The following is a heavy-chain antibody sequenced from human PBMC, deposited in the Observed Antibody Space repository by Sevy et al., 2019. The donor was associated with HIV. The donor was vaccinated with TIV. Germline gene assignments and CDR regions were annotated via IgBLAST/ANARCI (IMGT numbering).Heavy chain of an antibody. CDR1: GFTLGGYT. D-gene: IGHD1-26*01. J-gene: IGHJ6*02. Sequence: GGSLRLSCTASGFTLGGYTMSWVRQAPGKGLEWVAFIRGKPYGRTTEYAASVKGRFTISRDDSKSIAYLQMNSLNTEDTAVYYCTRVEGAADWGMDVWGQGTTVTVSS. CDR3: TRVEGAADWGMDV. CDR2: IRGKPYGRTT. V-gene: IGHV3-49*04.